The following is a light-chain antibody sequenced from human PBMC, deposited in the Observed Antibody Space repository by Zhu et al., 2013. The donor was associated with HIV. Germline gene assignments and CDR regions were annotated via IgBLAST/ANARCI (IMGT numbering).Light chain of an antibody. CDR2: DAS. V-gene: IGKV1-8*01. CDR3: QQYYDYPFT. Sequence: IQMTQSPSVMPASIGDRVTITCRASQDITKSLAWYQRKPGKPPKLLVYDASSLQTAVPSRFSGSGSGTYFTLTINCLQSGDFATYYCQQYYDYPFTFGPGTQVSI. J-gene: IGKJ3*01. CDR1: QDITKS.